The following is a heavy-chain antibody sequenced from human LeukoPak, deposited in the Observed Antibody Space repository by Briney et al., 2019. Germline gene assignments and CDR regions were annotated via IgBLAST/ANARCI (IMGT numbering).Heavy chain of an antibody. V-gene: IGHV3-48*02. CDR1: GFTFSSYS. Sequence: PGGSLRLSCAASGFTFSSYSMNWVRQAPGKGLEWVSYISSSSSTIYYADSVKGRFTVSRDNAKNSLYLQMNSLRDEDTAVYYCAREDGWARWGGTRSDYWGQGTLVTVSS. D-gene: IGHD1-1*01. CDR2: ISSSSSTI. CDR3: AREDGWARWGGTRSDY. J-gene: IGHJ4*02.